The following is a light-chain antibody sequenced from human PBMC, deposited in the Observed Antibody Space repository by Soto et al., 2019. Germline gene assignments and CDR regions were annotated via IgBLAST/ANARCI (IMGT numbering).Light chain of an antibody. Sequence: NFMLTQPHSVSESPGKTVTISCTRSSGSIATSYVQWYQQRPGSAPTTMIYEDNQRPSGVPDRFSGSVDSSSNSASLTISGLKTEDEADYYCQSYDNTNQVFGGGTQLTVL. CDR3: QSYDNTNQV. CDR2: EDN. V-gene: IGLV6-57*04. CDR1: SGSIATSY. J-gene: IGLJ3*02.